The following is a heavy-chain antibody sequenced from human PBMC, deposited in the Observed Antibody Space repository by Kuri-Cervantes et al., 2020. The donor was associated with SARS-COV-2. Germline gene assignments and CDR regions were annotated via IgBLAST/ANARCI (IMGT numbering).Heavy chain of an antibody. J-gene: IGHJ2*01. CDR3: ASRRGKEYSSSLGPWNFDL. V-gene: IGHV3-21*01. CDR2: ISSSSSYI. CDR1: GFTFSSYS. Sequence: GGSLRPSCAASGFTFSSYSMNWVRQAPGKGLEWVSSISSSSSYIYYADSVKGRFTISRDNAKDSLYLQMNSLRAEDTAVYYCASRRGKEYSSSLGPWNFDLWGRGTLVTVSS. D-gene: IGHD6-6*01.